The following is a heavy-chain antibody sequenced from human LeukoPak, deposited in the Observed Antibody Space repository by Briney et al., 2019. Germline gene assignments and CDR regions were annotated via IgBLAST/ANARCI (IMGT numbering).Heavy chain of an antibody. D-gene: IGHD3-10*01. Sequence: GASVKVSCKASGYTFTGYYMHWVRQAPGQGLEWMGWINPNSGGTNYAQKFQGRVIMTRDTSISTAYMELSRLRSDDTAVYYCARETYGSGSYYKYWGQGTLVTVSS. CDR2: INPNSGGT. CDR3: ARETYGSGSYYKY. J-gene: IGHJ4*02. V-gene: IGHV1-2*02. CDR1: GYTFTGYY.